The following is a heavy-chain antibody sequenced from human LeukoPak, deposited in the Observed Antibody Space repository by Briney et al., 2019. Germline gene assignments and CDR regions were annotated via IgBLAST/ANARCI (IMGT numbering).Heavy chain of an antibody. J-gene: IGHJ4*02. V-gene: IGHV3-20*04. CDR3: ARVGILRLGELSLYLDY. Sequence: PGGSLRLSCAASGFTFDDYGMSWLRQAPGKGLEWVSGINWNGGSTGYADSVKGRFTISIDNAKNSLYLQMNSLRAEDTALYYCARVGILRLGELSLYLDYWGQGTLVTVSS. CDR2: INWNGGST. CDR1: GFTFDDYG. D-gene: IGHD3-16*02.